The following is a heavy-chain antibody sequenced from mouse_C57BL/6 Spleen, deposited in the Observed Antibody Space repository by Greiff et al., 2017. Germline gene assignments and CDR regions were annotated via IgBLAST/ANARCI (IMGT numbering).Heavy chain of an antibody. D-gene: IGHD2-1*01. CDR1: GYTFTSYW. V-gene: IGHV1-64*01. Sequence: QVQLQQPGAELVKPGASVKLSCKASGYTFTSYWMHWVKQRPGQGLEWIGMIHPNSGSTNYNEKFKSKATLTVDKSSSTAYMQLSSLTSEDSAVYYCARMGGNYLAWFAYWGQGTLVTVSA. CDR3: ARMGGNYLAWFAY. J-gene: IGHJ3*01. CDR2: IHPNSGST.